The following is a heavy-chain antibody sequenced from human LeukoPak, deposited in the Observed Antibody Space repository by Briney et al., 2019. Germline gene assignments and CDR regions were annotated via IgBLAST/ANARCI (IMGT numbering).Heavy chain of an antibody. CDR1: GFTLSSYE. D-gene: IGHD6-19*01. Sequence: GGSLRLSCTVSGFTLSSYEMSWIRQAPGKGLEWVSSIDYDGGSGHYADSVKGRFTISRDNSNNTLFLHLNSLRGEDTAVYYCTRNSGWYGLSWGQGTLVTVAS. J-gene: IGHJ1*01. CDR2: IDYDGGSG. V-gene: IGHV3-23*01. CDR3: TRNSGWYGLS.